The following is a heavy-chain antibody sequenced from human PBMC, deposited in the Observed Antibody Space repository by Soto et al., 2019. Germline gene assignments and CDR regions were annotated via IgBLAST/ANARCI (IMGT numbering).Heavy chain of an antibody. CDR2: ISAYNGNT. Sequence: ASVKVSCKASGYTFTSYGISWVRQAPGQGLEWMGWISAYNGNTNYAQKLQGRVTISVDTSKNQFSLKLSSVTAADTAVYYCARLYGLDAFDIWGQGTMVTVSS. V-gene: IGHV1-18*01. J-gene: IGHJ3*02. CDR1: GYTFTSYG. CDR3: ARLYGLDAFDI. D-gene: IGHD3-16*02.